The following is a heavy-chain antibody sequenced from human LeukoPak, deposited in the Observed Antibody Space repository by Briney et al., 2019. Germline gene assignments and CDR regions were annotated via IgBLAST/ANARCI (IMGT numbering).Heavy chain of an antibody. CDR2: IYYSGST. CDR3: AGISGYPLY. V-gene: IGHV4-39*07. D-gene: IGHD3-22*01. CDR1: GGSISSSSYY. Sequence: ASETLSLTCTVSGGSISSSSYYWGWIRQPPGKGLEWIGSIYYSGSTYYNPSLKSRVTISVDTSKNQFSLKLSSVTAADTAVYYCAGISGYPLYWGQGTLVTVSS. J-gene: IGHJ4*02.